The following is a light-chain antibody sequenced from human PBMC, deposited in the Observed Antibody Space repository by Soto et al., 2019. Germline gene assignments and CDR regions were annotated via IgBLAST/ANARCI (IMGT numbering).Light chain of an antibody. Sequence: QSALTQPASVSGSPGQSITISCTGTSSDIGGYKYVSWYQQQPGKAPKLMIYEVSNRPSGVSSRFSGSKSGNTASLTISGRQAEDEADYYCGSYTSTSTPFVFGTGTKVTVL. CDR1: SSDIGGYKY. V-gene: IGLV2-14*01. J-gene: IGLJ1*01. CDR3: GSYTSTSTPFV. CDR2: EVS.